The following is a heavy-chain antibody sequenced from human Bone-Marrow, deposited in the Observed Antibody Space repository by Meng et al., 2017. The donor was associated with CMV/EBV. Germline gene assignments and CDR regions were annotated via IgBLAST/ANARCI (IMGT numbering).Heavy chain of an antibody. CDR1: GFTFSSYA. Sequence: GGSLRLSCAASGFTFSSYAMHWVRQAPGKGLEWVAVISYDGSNKYYADSVKGRFTISRDSAKNSVYLQMNSLKVEDTAVYYCARDQAAAGHWGQGTLVTVSS. V-gene: IGHV3-30*04. CDR3: ARDQAAAGH. D-gene: IGHD6-13*01. J-gene: IGHJ4*02. CDR2: ISYDGSNK.